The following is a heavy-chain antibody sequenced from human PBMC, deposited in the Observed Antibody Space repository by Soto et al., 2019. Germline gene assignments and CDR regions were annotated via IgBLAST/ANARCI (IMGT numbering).Heavy chain of an antibody. J-gene: IGHJ4*02. CDR3: AKNLGELSLSSYFDY. D-gene: IGHD3-16*02. CDR2: ISGSGGST. Sequence: GGSLILSCAASGFTFSSYAMSWVRQAPGKGLEWVSAISGSGGSTYYADSVKGRFTISRDNSKNTLYLQMNSLRAEDTAVYYCAKNLGELSLSSYFDYWGQGTLVTVSS. V-gene: IGHV3-23*01. CDR1: GFTFSSYA.